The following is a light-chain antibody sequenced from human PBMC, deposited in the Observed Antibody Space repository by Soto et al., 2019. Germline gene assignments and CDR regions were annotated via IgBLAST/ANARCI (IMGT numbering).Light chain of an antibody. CDR3: QQYNTYSQT. CDR1: QSVSSN. CDR2: GAS. Sequence: EIMMTQSPATLSVSPGERATLSCRASQSVSSNLAWYQQKPGQAPRLLIYGASTRATGIPARFSGSGSGTEFTLTISSLQPDDFATYYCQQYNTYSQTFGQGTKVDI. V-gene: IGKV3-15*01. J-gene: IGKJ1*01.